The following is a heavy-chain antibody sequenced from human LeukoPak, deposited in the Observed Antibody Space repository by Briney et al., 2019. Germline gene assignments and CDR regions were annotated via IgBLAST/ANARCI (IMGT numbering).Heavy chain of an antibody. J-gene: IGHJ4*02. CDR1: GFTFSSYS. Sequence: GGSLRLSCAASGFTFSSYSMNWVRQAPGKGLEWVSSISSSSSYIYYADSVKGRFTISRDNAKNSLYLQMNSLRAEDTAVYYCARVSGLGATTRGVYYFDYWGQGTLVTVSS. V-gene: IGHV3-21*04. D-gene: IGHD1-26*01. CDR3: ARVSGLGATTRGVYYFDY. CDR2: ISSSSSYI.